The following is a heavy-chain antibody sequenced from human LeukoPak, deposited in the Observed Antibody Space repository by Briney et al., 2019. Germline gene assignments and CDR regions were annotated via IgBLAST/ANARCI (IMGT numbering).Heavy chain of an antibody. J-gene: IGHJ4*02. V-gene: IGHV3-23*01. CDR1: RFTFSSYT. Sequence: GGSLRLSCAASRFTFSSYTMSWVRQAPGKGLEWVSTITTSDGNTYYADSVKGRFTVSRDNSKNTLYLQMNSLRAEDTAVYYCAKDGGLWVSAHWGDSWGRGTLVTVSS. CDR2: ITTSDGNT. CDR3: AKDGGLWVSAHWGDS. D-gene: IGHD7-27*01.